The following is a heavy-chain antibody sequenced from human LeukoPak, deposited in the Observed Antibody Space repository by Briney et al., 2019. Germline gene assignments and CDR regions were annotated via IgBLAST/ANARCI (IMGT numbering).Heavy chain of an antibody. V-gene: IGHV1-18*04. D-gene: IGHD5-12*01. Sequence: ASAKVSCKASGFTLKNYGFSWVRQAPGQGLQWMGWISADNGNTKYAQNLQGRVIMTTDRSTGTAYVELTSLRSDDTAVYYCARDRRGYSAYDGEGFDYWGQGTLVTVSS. CDR3: ARDRRGYSAYDGEGFDY. CDR1: GFTLKNYG. J-gene: IGHJ4*02. CDR2: ISADNGNT.